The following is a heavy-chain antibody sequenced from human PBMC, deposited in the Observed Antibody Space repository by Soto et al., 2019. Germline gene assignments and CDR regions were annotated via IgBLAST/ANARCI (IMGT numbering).Heavy chain of an antibody. V-gene: IGHV5-51*01. CDR3: ARSSYFYDSSGYYPAAGIDY. D-gene: IGHD3-22*01. CDR2: IYPGDSDT. CDR1: GYSFTSYW. Sequence: GESLKISCKGSGYSFTSYWIGWVRQMPGKGLEWMGIIYPGDSDTRYSPSFQGQVTISADKSISTAYLQWSSLKASDTAMYYCARSSYFYDSSGYYPAAGIDYCGQGTLVTVSS. J-gene: IGHJ4*02.